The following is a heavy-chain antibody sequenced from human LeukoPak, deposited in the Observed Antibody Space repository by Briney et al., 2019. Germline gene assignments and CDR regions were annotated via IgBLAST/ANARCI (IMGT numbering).Heavy chain of an antibody. CDR1: GYSISSGYY. J-gene: IGHJ4*02. CDR3: ARSRERNRFGELGY. V-gene: IGHV4-38-2*01. D-gene: IGHD3-10*01. CDR2: IYHSGST. Sequence: PSETLSLTCAVSGYSISSGYYWDWIRQPPGKGLERIGSIYHSGSTYYNPSLKSRVTISVDTSKNPFSLNLSSVTAADTAVYYCARSRERNRFGELGYWGQGTLVTVSS.